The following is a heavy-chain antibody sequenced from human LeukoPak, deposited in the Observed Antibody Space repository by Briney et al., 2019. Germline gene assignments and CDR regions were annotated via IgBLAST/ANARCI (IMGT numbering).Heavy chain of an antibody. D-gene: IGHD2-2*01. CDR1: GGSISSYY. CDR2: IYYSGST. J-gene: IGHJ6*02. V-gene: IGHV4-59*01. CDR3: ARLPIVVVPAAMRYYYYGMDV. Sequence: SETLSLTCTVSGGSISSYYWSWLRQPPGKGLEWIGYIYYSGSTNYNPSLKSRVTISVDTSKNHFSLKLSSVTAADTAVYYCARLPIVVVPAAMRYYYYGMDVWGQRATGTVSS.